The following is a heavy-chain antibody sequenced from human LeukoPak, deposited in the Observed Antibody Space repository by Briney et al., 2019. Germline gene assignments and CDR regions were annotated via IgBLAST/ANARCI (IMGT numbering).Heavy chain of an antibody. D-gene: IGHD5-24*01. CDR2: INPSGGST. CDR1: GYTFTNYF. CDR3: ASFSHRLREIDY. Sequence: ASVKGSCKASGYTFTNYFMYWVRQAPGQGLEWMGIINPSGGSTNYAQKFQGRVTMTRDMSTSTVYMELSSLRSEDTAVYYCASFSHRLREIDYWGQGTLVTVSS. V-gene: IGHV1-46*01. J-gene: IGHJ4*02.